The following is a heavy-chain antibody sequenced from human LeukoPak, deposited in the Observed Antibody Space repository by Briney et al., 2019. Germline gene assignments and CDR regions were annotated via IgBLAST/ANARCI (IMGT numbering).Heavy chain of an antibody. CDR3: AKSLVVVPAAGSWFDP. D-gene: IGHD2-2*01. J-gene: IGHJ5*02. CDR2: ISGNGGST. V-gene: IGHV3-23*01. CDR1: GFTFSSYA. Sequence: PGGSLRLSCAASGFTFSSYAMSWVRQAPGKGLEWVSAISGNGGSTYYADSVKGRFTISRDTSKNTLYLQMNSLRAEDTAIYYCAKSLVVVPAAGSWFDPWGQGTLVTVSS.